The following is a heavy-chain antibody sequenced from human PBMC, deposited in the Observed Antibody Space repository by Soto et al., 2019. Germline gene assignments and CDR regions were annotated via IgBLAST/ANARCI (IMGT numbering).Heavy chain of an antibody. J-gene: IGHJ4*02. D-gene: IGHD6-13*01. CDR3: AKAGLYLNTWYVDY. CDR1: GFTFMNFA. CDR2: ISPSGYSV. V-gene: IGHV3-23*01. Sequence: EVQLLESGGALVQPGGSLRLSCAASGFTFMNFAMTWVRQTPGKGLEWVPSISPSGYSVHVADSVKGRFTISRDNSKNTVFLQMSGLRAEDAALYYCAKAGLYLNTWYVDYWGQGTLVTVSS.